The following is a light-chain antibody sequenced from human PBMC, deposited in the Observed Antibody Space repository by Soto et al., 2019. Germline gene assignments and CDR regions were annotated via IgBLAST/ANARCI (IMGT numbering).Light chain of an antibody. CDR3: QQRSNWPPIT. CDR1: QSVSNY. J-gene: IGKJ5*01. CDR2: DAS. Sequence: EIVLTQSPATLSLSPGERATLSCRASQSVSNYLAWYQQKRGQAPRLLIYDASNRATGIPGRFSGSGSGTDFTLTISSLEPEDSAVYYCQQRSNWPPITFGQGTRLEI. V-gene: IGKV3-11*01.